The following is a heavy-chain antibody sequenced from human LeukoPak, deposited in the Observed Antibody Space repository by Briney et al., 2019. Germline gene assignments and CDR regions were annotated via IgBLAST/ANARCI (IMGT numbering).Heavy chain of an antibody. D-gene: IGHD1-26*01. CDR1: GVSISSSNW. J-gene: IGHJ4*02. Sequence: SGTLSLTCAVSGVSISSSNWWSWVRQPPGKGLEWIGAIYHSGSANQNPSLKSRDSMSLDKSKNQFSLRLTSVTAADTAVYYCARIPSGSYGIFDYWGQGTLVTVSS. CDR2: IYHSGSA. V-gene: IGHV4-4*02. CDR3: ARIPSGSYGIFDY.